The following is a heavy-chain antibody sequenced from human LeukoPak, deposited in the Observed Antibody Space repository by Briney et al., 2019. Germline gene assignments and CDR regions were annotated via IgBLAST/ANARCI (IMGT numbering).Heavy chain of an antibody. Sequence: SETLSLTCTVSGSSISSYYWSWIRQPPGKGLEWIGWIYYSGITDYNPSLKTRVTTSVDTSKNQLSLRLRSVTAADTAAYYCASSPSSVTPFDYWGQGILVIVSS. J-gene: IGHJ4*02. CDR3: ASSPSSVTPFDY. CDR1: GSSISSYY. V-gene: IGHV4-59*01. CDR2: IYYSGIT. D-gene: IGHD4-17*01.